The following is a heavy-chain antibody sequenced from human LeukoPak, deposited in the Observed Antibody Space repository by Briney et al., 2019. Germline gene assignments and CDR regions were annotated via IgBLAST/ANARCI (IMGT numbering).Heavy chain of an antibody. J-gene: IGHJ4*02. D-gene: IGHD3-10*01. CDR2: ISSSGSTI. Sequence: GGSLRLSCAASGFTFSSYEMNWVRQAPGKGLEWVSYISSSGSTIYYADSVKGRFTISRDNAKNSLYLQMNSLRAEDTAVYYCAREFYGLGSFVDYWGQGTLVTVSS. V-gene: IGHV3-48*03. CDR1: GFTFSSYE. CDR3: AREFYGLGSFVDY.